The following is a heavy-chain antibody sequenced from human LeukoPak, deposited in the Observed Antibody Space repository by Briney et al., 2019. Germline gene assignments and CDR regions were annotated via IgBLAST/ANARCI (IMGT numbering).Heavy chain of an antibody. Sequence: EAGGSLRLSCAASGFTSSSCAMTWVRQAPGKGLEWVSAISSSGGSTYYTDSVKGRFTISRDNSKNTLFLQMDSLRVEDTAVYYCATATRVHDYYFDYWGQGTLVTVSS. J-gene: IGHJ4*02. CDR2: ISSSGGST. D-gene: IGHD5/OR15-5a*01. CDR1: GFTSSSCA. CDR3: ATATRVHDYYFDY. V-gene: IGHV3-23*01.